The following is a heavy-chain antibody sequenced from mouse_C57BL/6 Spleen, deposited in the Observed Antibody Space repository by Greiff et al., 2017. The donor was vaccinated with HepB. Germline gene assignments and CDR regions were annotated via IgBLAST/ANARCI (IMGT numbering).Heavy chain of an antibody. D-gene: IGHD3-2*01. Sequence: VQLKESGPGLVKPSQSLSLTCSVTGYSITSGYYWNWIRQFPGNKLEWMGYISYDGSNNYNPSLKNRISITRDTSKNQFFLKLNSVTTEDTATYYCASLSDCDSAWFAYWGQGTLVTVSA. J-gene: IGHJ3*01. V-gene: IGHV3-6*01. CDR3: ASLSDCDSAWFAY. CDR1: GYSITSGYY. CDR2: ISYDGSN.